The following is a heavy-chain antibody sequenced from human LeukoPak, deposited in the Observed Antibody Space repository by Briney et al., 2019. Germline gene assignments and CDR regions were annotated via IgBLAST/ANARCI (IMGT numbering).Heavy chain of an antibody. V-gene: IGHV1-8*01. Sequence: GASVKVSCKASGYTFTSYDIKWVRQATGQGLEWMGWMNPNSGNTGYAQKFQGRVTMTRNTSICTAYMELSSLGSEDAAVYYCARVGGGYSGSYYFDYWGQGTLVTVSS. CDR2: MNPNSGNT. D-gene: IGHD1-26*01. CDR3: ARVGGGYSGSYYFDY. CDR1: GYTFTSYD. J-gene: IGHJ4*02.